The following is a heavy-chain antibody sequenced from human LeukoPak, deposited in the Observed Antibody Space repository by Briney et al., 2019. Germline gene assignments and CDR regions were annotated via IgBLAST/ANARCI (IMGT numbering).Heavy chain of an antibody. CDR1: GGSISTYY. CDR3: ARHRQYDADAFDI. D-gene: IGHD2-8*01. J-gene: IGHJ3*02. CDR2: IYYSGST. V-gene: IGHV4-59*01. Sequence: SETLSLTCTVSGGSISTYYWSWIRQPPGKGLEYIGYIYYSGSTNYNPSLKSRVTMSLDTSKNQFSLKLSSVTAADTAVYFCARHRQYDADAFDIWGQGTMVTVSS.